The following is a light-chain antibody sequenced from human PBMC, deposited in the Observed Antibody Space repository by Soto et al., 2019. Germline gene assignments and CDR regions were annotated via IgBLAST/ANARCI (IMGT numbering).Light chain of an antibody. J-gene: IGKJ5*01. CDR2: GAS. CDR1: QNVGNN. V-gene: IGKV3-15*01. CDR3: KQYNSWAPIT. Sequence: EIVMTQSPATLSVSPGERATLSCRASQNVGNNLVWYQQKPGQAPRLLIYGASTRAAGIPDRFSGSGSGTEFTLTISSLQSEDFAVYYCKQYNSWAPITFGQGTRLEIK.